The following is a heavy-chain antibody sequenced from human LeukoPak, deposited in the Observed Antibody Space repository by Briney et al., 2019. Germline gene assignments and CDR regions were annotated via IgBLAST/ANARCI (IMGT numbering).Heavy chain of an antibody. CDR3: ARQPDPLSGSDSSGY. CDR1: GFTFSSYS. D-gene: IGHD1-26*01. V-gene: IGHV3-21*06. J-gene: IGHJ4*02. CDR2: ISKSSSYI. Sequence: GGSLRLACAASGFTFSSYSISWVRQAPGKGLEWVSYISKSSSYIYYADSVRGRFTISRDNAKNPLYRQMNSLRAEDTAVYYGARQPDPLSGSDSSGYWGQRTLVTASS.